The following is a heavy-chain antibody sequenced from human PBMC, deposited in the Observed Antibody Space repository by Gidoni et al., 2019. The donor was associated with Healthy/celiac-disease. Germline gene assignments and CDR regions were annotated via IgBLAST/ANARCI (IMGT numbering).Heavy chain of an antibody. D-gene: IGHD6-6*01. CDR2: IYTSGST. J-gene: IGHJ6*02. Sequence: QVQLQESGPGLVKPSQTLSLTCTVSGGSISSGSYYWSWIRQPAGQGLEWIGLIYTSGSTNYNPSLKSRVTISVDTSKNQFSLKLSSVTAADTAVYYCASSPIAARPDYYYYGMDVWGQGTTVTVSS. CDR3: ASSPIAARPDYYYYGMDV. CDR1: GGSISSGSYY. V-gene: IGHV4-61*02.